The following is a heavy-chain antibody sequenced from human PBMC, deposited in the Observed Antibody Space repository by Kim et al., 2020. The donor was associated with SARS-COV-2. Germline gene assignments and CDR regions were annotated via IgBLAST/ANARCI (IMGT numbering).Heavy chain of an antibody. D-gene: IGHD5-18*01. V-gene: IGHV5-51*01. CDR3: ARQSEIQQPPDY. Sequence: RNSPSVQGQVTISADKSISTAYLQWGSLKASDTAMYYCARQSEIQQPPDYWGQGTLVTVSS. J-gene: IGHJ4*02.